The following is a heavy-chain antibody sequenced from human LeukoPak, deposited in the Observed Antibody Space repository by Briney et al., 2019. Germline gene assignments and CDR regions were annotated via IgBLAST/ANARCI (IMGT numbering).Heavy chain of an antibody. CDR3: ARDGRHDNSGYAYWYFDL. V-gene: IGHV1-46*01. Sequence: GASVKVSCKASGYTFTSYYMHWVRQAPGQGLEWMGLINPSGGSTSYAQKFQGRVTMTRDTSTNTVYMELSSLRSEDTAVYFCARDGRHDNSGYAYWYFDLWGRGTLVTVSS. CDR1: GYTFTSYY. J-gene: IGHJ2*01. CDR2: INPSGGST. D-gene: IGHD3-22*01.